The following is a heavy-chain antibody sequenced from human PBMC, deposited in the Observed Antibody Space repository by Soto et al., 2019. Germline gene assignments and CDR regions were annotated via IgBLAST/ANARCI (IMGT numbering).Heavy chain of an antibody. Sequence: GGSLRLSCAASGFTFSSYSMIWVRQAPGKGLEWVSYISSGSSTTYYADSVKGRFTVSRDNAKNSLYLQMNSLRDEDTAVYYCTRVRQLGLDYWGQGTLVTVSS. D-gene: IGHD1-1*01. V-gene: IGHV3-48*02. CDR2: ISSGSSTT. CDR3: TRVRQLGLDY. J-gene: IGHJ4*02. CDR1: GFTFSSYS.